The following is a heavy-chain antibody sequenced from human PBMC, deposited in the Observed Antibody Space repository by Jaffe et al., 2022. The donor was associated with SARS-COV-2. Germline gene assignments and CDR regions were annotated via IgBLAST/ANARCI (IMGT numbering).Heavy chain of an antibody. J-gene: IGHJ4*02. D-gene: IGHD4-17*01. CDR1: GFTFDDYA. CDR2: ISGDGGST. V-gene: IGHV3-43*02. CDR3: AKDITPYGDQTYFDY. Sequence: EVQLVESGGGVVQPGGSLRLSCAASGFTFDDYAMHWVRQAPGKGLEWVSLISGDGGSTYYADSVKGRFTISRDNSKNSLYLQMNSLRTEDTALYYCAKDITPYGDQTYFDYWGQGTLVTVSS.